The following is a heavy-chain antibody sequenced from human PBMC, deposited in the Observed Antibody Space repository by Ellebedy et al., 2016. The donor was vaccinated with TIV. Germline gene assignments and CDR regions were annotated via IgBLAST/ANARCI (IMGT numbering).Heavy chain of an antibody. CDR1: GFTFSSYW. J-gene: IGHJ4*02. Sequence: PGGSLRLSCAASGFTFSSYWMHWVCQAPGKGLVWVSRINTDGSSTIYADSVKGRFTISRDNAKNTLYLQMNSLRAEDTAVYYCARNRYCSGGNCYALGYWGQGTLVTVSS. CDR2: INTDGSST. V-gene: IGHV3-74*01. CDR3: ARNRYCSGGNCYALGY. D-gene: IGHD2-15*01.